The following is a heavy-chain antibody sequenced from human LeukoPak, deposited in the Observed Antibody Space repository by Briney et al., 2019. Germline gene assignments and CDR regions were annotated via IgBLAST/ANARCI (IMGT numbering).Heavy chain of an antibody. Sequence: SETLSLTCAVSGGSISSSNWWSWVRQPPGKGLEWIGEIYHSGSTNYNPSLKSRVTISVDKSKNQFSLKLSSVTAADTAVYYCAPGIAVAGTAFDYWGQGTLVTVSS. CDR2: IYHSGST. J-gene: IGHJ4*02. CDR3: APGIAVAGTAFDY. V-gene: IGHV4-4*02. CDR1: GGSISSSNW. D-gene: IGHD6-19*01.